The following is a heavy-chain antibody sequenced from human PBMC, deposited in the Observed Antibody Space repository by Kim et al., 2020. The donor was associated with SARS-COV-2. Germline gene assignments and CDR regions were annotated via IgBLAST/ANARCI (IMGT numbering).Heavy chain of an antibody. Sequence: GGSLRLSCATSGFSFSSYGMHWVRQAPGKGLDWVAVISYDGSNTYYADSVKGRFTISRDNSKNTLYLQVNSLRAEDTAVYHCAKDLGSSWSSDRWYYGMDVWGQGTTVTVSS. J-gene: IGHJ6*02. V-gene: IGHV3-30*18. CDR1: GFSFSSYG. CDR3: AKDLGSSWSSDRWYYGMDV. D-gene: IGHD6-13*01. CDR2: ISYDGSNT.